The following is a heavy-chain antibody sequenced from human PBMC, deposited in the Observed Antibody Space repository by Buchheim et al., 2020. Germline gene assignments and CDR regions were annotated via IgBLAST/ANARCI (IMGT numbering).Heavy chain of an antibody. CDR1: GFTFSSYA. J-gene: IGHJ6*01. CDR3: AKDRAPRYSSTSCCYGMDV. D-gene: IGHD2-2*01. V-gene: IGHV3-23*01. CDR2: ISSSGGST. Sequence: EVQLLESGGGLVQPGGSLRLSCAASGFTFSSYAMSWVRQAPGKGLEWVSAISSSGGSTYYADSVKGRFTISRDNSKNTLYLQMNSLRAEDTAVYYCAKDRAPRYSSTSCCYGMDVWGQGTT.